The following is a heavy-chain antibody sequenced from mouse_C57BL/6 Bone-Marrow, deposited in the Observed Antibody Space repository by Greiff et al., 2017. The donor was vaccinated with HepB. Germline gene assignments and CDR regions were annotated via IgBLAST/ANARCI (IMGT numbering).Heavy chain of an antibody. CDR3: ARGLYGYWYFDV. J-gene: IGHJ1*03. D-gene: IGHD2-10*02. V-gene: IGHV5-16*01. CDR2: INNDGSST. Sequence: EVKVVESEGGLVQPGSSMKLSCTASGFTFSDYYMAWVRQVPEKGLEWVANINNDGSSTYYLDSLKSRFIISRDNAKNILYLQMSSLKSEDTATYYCARGLYGYWYFDVWGTGTTVTVSS. CDR1: GFTFSDYY.